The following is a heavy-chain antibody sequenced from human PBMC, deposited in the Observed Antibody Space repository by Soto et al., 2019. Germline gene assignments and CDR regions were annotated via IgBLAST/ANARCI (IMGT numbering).Heavy chain of an antibody. V-gene: IGHV4-59*01. CDR3: ARDRGGSYYLDAFDI. Sequence: SETLSLTCTVSGGSISSYYWSWIRQPPGKGLEWIGYIYYSGSTNYNPSLKSRVTISVDTSKNQFSLKLSSVTAADTAVYYCARDRGGSYYLDAFDIWGQGTMVTVS. D-gene: IGHD1-26*01. CDR1: GGSISSYY. CDR2: IYYSGST. J-gene: IGHJ3*02.